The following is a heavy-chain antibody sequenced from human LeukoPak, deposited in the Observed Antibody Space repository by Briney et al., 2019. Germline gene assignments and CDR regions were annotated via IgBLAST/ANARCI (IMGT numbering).Heavy chain of an antibody. D-gene: IGHD5-18*01. CDR3: ARDRQRFDY. Sequence: ASVNVSCKASGYTFTSYYIHWVRQAPGQGLEWMGIINPSGGTTKYAQKFQGRLTMTRDTSTSTVYMELSSLISEDTAVYYCARDRQRFDYWGQGTLVTVSS. CDR1: GYTFTSYY. J-gene: IGHJ4*02. CDR2: INPSGGTT. V-gene: IGHV1-46*01.